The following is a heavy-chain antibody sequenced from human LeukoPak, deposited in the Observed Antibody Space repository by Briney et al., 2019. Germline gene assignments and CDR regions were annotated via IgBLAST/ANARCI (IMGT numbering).Heavy chain of an antibody. D-gene: IGHD7-27*01. Sequence: GGSLRLSCAASGFTFSNYWMTWFRQTPGKGLEWVGNIKPDGSEKYYVDSVKGRFTISRDNAKNSLFLQMSSLRVEDTAIYYCARDYVWGSSESDYWGQGTLVTVTS. CDR2: IKPDGSEK. J-gene: IGHJ4*02. CDR1: GFTFSNYW. CDR3: ARDYVWGSSESDY. V-gene: IGHV3-7*01.